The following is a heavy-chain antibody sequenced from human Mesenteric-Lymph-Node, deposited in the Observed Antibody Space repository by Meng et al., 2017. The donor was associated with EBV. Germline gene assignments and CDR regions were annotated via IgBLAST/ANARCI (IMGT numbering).Heavy chain of an antibody. V-gene: IGHV3-15*05. J-gene: IGHJ5*01. D-gene: IGHD4-23*01. CDR1: GFIFSKAY. CDR2: IKTTAQDGAA. Sequence: VELVVSGGGCAMPGGYVRFSCAASGFIFSKAYMTWVRQAPGKGLEWVGRIKTTAQDGAADYAAAVKGRFTISRDDSKNTLYLQMNNLRDEDTAVYYCTTLFTVELDRGGAWGHGTLVTVSS. CDR3: TTLFTVELDRGGA.